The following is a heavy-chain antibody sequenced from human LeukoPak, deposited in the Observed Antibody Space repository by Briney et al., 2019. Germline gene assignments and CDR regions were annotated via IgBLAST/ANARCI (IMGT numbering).Heavy chain of an antibody. V-gene: IGHV4-39*01. CDR3: ARRGGSGRAFDY. J-gene: IGHJ4*02. CDR2: IYYTGST. D-gene: IGHD1-26*01. Sequence: PSETLSLTCSVSGASISGGTYYWGWIRQPPGKGLEWIGSIYYTGSTYDNPSLKSRVTISVDTSKNQFSLKLSSVTAADTAVYYCARRGGSGRAFDYWGQGSLVTVSS. CDR1: GASISGGTYY.